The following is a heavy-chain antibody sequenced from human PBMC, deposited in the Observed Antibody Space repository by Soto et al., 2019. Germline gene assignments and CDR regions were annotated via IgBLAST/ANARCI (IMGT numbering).Heavy chain of an antibody. CDR1: GFTFSVHS. D-gene: IGHD6-19*01. V-gene: IGHV3-48*02. CDR2: ISSTSSAR. J-gene: IGHJ1*01. Sequence: GGSLRLSCAASGFTFSVHSMNWVRRAPGKGLEWVSYISSTSSARYYADSVRGRFTISRDNVKYSLYLQMNSLTDEDTAVYYCARDSSADRFVQYLKHWGQGTMVTVYS. CDR3: ARDSSADRFVQYLKH.